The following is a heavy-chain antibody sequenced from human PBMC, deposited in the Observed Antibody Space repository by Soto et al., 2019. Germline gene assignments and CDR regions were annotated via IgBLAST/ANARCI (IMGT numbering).Heavy chain of an antibody. J-gene: IGHJ5*02. CDR1: GGSISSYY. CDR3: ARVKSSQFNWFDP. Sequence: SETLSLTCTVSGGSISSYYWSWIRQPPGKGLEWIGYTYYSGSTNYNPSLKSRVTISVDTSKNQFSLKLSSVTAADTAVYYCARVKSSQFNWFDPWGQGTLVTVSS. V-gene: IGHV4-59*01. CDR2: TYYSGST.